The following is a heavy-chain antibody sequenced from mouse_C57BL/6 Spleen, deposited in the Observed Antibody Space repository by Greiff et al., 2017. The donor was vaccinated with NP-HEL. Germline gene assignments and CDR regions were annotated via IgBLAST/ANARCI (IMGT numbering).Heavy chain of an antibody. CDR1: GYAFSSSW. J-gene: IGHJ1*03. CDR3: ARRVYDCYTDV. D-gene: IGHD2-3*01. CDR2: IYPGDGDT. Sequence: QVQLVQSGPELVKPGASVKISCKASGYAFSSSWMNWVKQRPGKGLEWIGLIYPGDGDTNYNGKFKGKATLTVDQSSSTAYMQLTSLTSEDSAVYFYARRVYDCYTDVWGTGTTVTVSS. V-gene: IGHV1-82*01.